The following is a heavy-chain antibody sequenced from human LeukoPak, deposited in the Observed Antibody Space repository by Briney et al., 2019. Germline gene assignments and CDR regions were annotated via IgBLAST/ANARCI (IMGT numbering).Heavy chain of an antibody. CDR2: IYTSGST. D-gene: IGHD1-1*01. J-gene: IGHJ6*03. CDR3: ARGLTGPTVRYYYNYYMDV. Sequence: PSETLSLTCTVSGGSISSGGYYWRWIRQPGGRGLEWIARIYTSGSTNYNPSLRSRVTISVDTSKNQFSLKLSSVTAADTAVYYCARGLTGPTVRYYYNYYMDVWGKGITVTVSS. V-gene: IGHV4-61*02. CDR1: GGSISSGGYY.